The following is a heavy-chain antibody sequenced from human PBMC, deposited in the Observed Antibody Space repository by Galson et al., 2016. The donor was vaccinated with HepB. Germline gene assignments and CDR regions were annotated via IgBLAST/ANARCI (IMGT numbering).Heavy chain of an antibody. CDR2: IYYSGSA. V-gene: IGHV4-59*01. CDR3: VRGRRWSANGLSHYGFDS. J-gene: IGHJ4*02. CDR1: GGSISGYQ. Sequence: SETLSLTCSVSGGSISGYQWSWIRQTPGKGLEWIGYIYYSGSAYYNPSLKSRVTISVTSSNQFSLELTSLSAADSAVYYCVRGRRWSANGLSHYGFDSWGQGTRVVVSS. D-gene: IGHD3-10*01.